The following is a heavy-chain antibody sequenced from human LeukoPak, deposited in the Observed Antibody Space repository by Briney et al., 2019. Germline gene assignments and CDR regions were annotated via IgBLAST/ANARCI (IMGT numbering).Heavy chain of an antibody. CDR1: GGSFSVYY. V-gene: IGHV4-34*01. CDR3: ARGRGYCSSTSCYTPESYYYYGMDV. J-gene: IGHJ6*02. CDR2: INHSGST. Sequence: PSETLSLTCAVSGGSFSVYYWSWIRQPPGKGLEWIGEINHSGSTNYNPSLKSRVTISVDTSKNQFSLKLSSVTAADTAVYYCARGRGYCSSTSCYTPESYYYYGMDVWGQGTTVTVSS. D-gene: IGHD2-2*02.